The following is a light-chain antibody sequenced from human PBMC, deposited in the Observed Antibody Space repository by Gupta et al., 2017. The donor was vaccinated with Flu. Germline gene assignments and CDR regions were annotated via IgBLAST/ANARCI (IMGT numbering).Light chain of an antibody. CDR1: QGIRND. V-gene: IGKV1-17*01. Sequence: DIQMTPSPSSLSASVGDRVTITCRASQGIRNDLVWYQQKPGKAPKRLIDAASRLQSGVPSRFSGRGSGTECTLTISSLQPEELSTEDGLQHNSYLRTCGQGTKVEIK. CDR3: LQHNSYLRT. CDR2: AAS. J-gene: IGKJ1*01.